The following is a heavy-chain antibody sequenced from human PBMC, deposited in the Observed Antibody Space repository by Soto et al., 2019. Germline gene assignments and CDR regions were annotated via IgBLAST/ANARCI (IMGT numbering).Heavy chain of an antibody. CDR3: ARYLRHSSSSWGHYYYYYMDV. V-gene: IGHV1-69*02. CDR2: IIPILGIA. D-gene: IGHD6-6*01. CDR1: GGTFSSYT. J-gene: IGHJ6*03. Sequence: QVQLVQSGAEVKKPGSSVKVSCKASGGTFSSYTISWVRQAPGQGLEWMGRIIPILGIANYAQKFQGRVTITADKSTSTAYMELSSLRSEDTAVYYCARYLRHSSSSWGHYYYYYMDVWGKGTTVTVSS.